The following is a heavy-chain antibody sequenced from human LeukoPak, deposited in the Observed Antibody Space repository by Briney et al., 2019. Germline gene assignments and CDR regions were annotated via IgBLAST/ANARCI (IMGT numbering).Heavy chain of an antibody. CDR2: ISGSGGST. CDR1: GFTFSSYA. J-gene: IGHJ4*02. CDR3: TKGKVSYSSTWYGDY. V-gene: IGHV3-23*01. Sequence: PGGSLRLSCAASGFTFSSYAMSWVRQAPGKGLEWVSAISGSGGSTYYADSVKGRFTISRDNSKNTLYLQMNSLRAEDTAIYYCTKGKVSYSSTWYGDYWGQGTLVTVSS. D-gene: IGHD6-13*01.